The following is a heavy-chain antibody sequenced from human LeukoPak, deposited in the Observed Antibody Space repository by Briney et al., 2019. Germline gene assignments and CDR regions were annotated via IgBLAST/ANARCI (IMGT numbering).Heavy chain of an antibody. Sequence: PSETLSLTCTVSGGSISSYYWNWIRQPAGKGLEWIGRIYSSGSTNYDPSLKSRVTMSVDTSKNQFSLKLSSVTAADTAVYYCARGLNRKSPYYMDVWGKGTTVTVSS. CDR2: IYSSGST. CDR1: GGSISSYY. V-gene: IGHV4-4*07. CDR3: ARGLNRKSPYYMDV. J-gene: IGHJ6*03.